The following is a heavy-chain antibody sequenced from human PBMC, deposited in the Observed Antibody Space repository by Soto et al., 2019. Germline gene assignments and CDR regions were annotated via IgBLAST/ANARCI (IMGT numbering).Heavy chain of an antibody. CDR1: GGSISSYY. CDR2: IYYSGST. J-gene: IGHJ3*02. CDR3: ARHKRIAVADDAFEI. D-gene: IGHD6-19*01. V-gene: IGHV4-59*08. Sequence: QVQLQESGPGLVKPSETLSLTCTVSGGSISSYYWSWIRQPPGKGLEWIGYIYYSGSTNYNPSLKSRVTISVDTSKNQFSLKLGSVTAADTAVYYCARHKRIAVADDAFEIWGQGTMVTVSS.